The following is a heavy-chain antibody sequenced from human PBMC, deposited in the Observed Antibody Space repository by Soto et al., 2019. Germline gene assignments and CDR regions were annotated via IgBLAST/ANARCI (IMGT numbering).Heavy chain of an antibody. CDR1: GFSLRNSGVG. J-gene: IGHJ4*02. CDR3: AHLTTGGFYFDY. D-gene: IGHD4-17*01. CDR2: MYWEDDK. Sequence: QIPLKESGPTLVKPTQTLTLTCTFSGFSLRNSGVGVGWILQPPGKALECLALMYWEDDKRYSPSLKSRLTIIKDTSKYQVVLTMSNMHPVDTATYYCAHLTTGGFYFDYWGQGTLVTVSS. V-gene: IGHV2-5*02.